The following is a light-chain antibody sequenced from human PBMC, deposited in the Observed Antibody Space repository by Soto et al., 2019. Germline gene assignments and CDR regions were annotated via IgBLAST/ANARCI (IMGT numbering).Light chain of an antibody. CDR3: SSYTSSSTYV. J-gene: IGLJ1*01. CDR1: SSDVGGYNY. V-gene: IGLV2-14*03. Sequence: QSVLTQPASVSGSPRQSITISCTGTSSDVGGYNYVSWYQQHPDKAPKLMIYDVSNRPSGVSNRFSGSKSGNTASLTISGLQAEDEADYHCSSYTSSSTYVFGTGTKATVL. CDR2: DVS.